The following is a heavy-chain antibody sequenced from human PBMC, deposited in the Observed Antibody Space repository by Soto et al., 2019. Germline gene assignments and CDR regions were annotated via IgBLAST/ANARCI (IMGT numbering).Heavy chain of an antibody. J-gene: IGHJ1*01. D-gene: IGHD5-12*01. CDR1: GGTFSSFG. V-gene: IGHV1-69*13. CDR3: AREASGYDF. Sequence: SVKVSCKASGGTFSSFGISWMRQAPGQGLEWMGGIIPVFGRPNYAQRFRGRLTITADESTNTSYMELIDLTSEDTAVYYCAREASGYDFWGQGTKVTVS. CDR2: IIPVFGRP.